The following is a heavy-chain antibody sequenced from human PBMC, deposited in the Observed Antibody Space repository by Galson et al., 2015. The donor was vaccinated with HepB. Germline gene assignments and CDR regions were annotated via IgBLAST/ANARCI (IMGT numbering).Heavy chain of an antibody. CDR1: GGTFSSYA. V-gene: IGHV1-69*06. CDR3: ARGLSGAGTTFVFDY. D-gene: IGHD1-7*01. CDR2: IIPIFGTA. Sequence: SVKVSCKASGGTFSSYAISWVRQAPGQGLEWMGGIIPIFGTANYAQKFQGRVTITADKSTGTAYMELSSLRSEDTAVYYCARGLSGAGTTFVFDYWGQGTLVTVSP. J-gene: IGHJ4*02.